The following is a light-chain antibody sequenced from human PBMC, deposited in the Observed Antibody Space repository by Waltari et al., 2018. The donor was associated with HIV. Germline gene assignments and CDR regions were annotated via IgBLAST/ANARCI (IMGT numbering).Light chain of an antibody. V-gene: IGLV1-51*02. CDR2: ENN. CDR1: SPTIENNY. Sequence: QSVLTQPPSVSAAPGQRVTISFAGNSPTIENNYVMWYHQHPRTTPKLLSHENNQRPSGIPDRFSGSKSGASATLAITGLQTGDEADYYCGTWDSSLSVVVFGGGTKVTAL. J-gene: IGLJ3*02. CDR3: GTWDSSLSVVV.